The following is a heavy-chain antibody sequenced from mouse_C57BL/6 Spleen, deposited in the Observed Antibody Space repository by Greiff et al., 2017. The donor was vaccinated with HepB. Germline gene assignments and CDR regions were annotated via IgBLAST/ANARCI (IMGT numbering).Heavy chain of an antibody. D-gene: IGHD3-2*02. Sequence: QVQLQQSGPELVKPGASVKISCKASGYAFSSSWMNWVKQRPGKGLEWIGRIYPGDGDTNYNGKFKGKATLTADKSSSTAYMQLSSLTSEDSAVYFCARSEDSSGYVDYFDYWGQGTTLTVSS. V-gene: IGHV1-82*01. CDR3: ARSEDSSGYVDYFDY. CDR2: IYPGDGDT. CDR1: GYAFSSSW. J-gene: IGHJ2*01.